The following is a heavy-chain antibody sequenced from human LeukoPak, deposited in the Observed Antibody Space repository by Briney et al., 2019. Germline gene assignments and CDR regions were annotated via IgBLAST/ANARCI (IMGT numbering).Heavy chain of an antibody. CDR2: IYPGDSDT. V-gene: IGHV5-51*04. D-gene: IGHD3-16*01. J-gene: IGHJ5*02. Sequence: GESLKISCKGSGYSFTSYWIGWVRQMPGKGLEWMGIIYPGDSDTRYSPSFQGQVTISADRPANIVYLHWSSLKASDTAMYYCVREGFGAPFDPWGQGTLVTVSS. CDR3: VREGFGAPFDP. CDR1: GYSFTSYW.